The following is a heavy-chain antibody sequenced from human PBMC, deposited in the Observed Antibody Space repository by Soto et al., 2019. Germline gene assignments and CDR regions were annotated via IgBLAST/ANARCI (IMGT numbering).Heavy chain of an antibody. CDR1: GYSFTSYW. D-gene: IGHD1-26*01. Sequence: GESPKISCKGSGYSFTSYWIGWVRQMPGKGLEWMGVIYPGDSRTRYSPSFQGRVTISADKSISTAYLQWTSLEASDTAMYYCAIRSFSSPEFSPWGQGALVTVSS. V-gene: IGHV5-51*01. CDR3: AIRSFSSPEFSP. CDR2: IYPGDSRT. J-gene: IGHJ5*02.